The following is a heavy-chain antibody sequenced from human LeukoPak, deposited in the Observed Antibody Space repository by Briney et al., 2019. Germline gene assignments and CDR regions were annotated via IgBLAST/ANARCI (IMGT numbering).Heavy chain of an antibody. CDR1: GFTFSSYW. CDR2: ISDDDGTTT. V-gene: IGHV3-74*01. J-gene: IGHJ4*02. D-gene: IGHD2-15*01. Sequence: PGRSLRLSCAAAGFTFSSYWMHWVRQAPGKGLVWVSRISDDDGTTTNYADSVKGRFTISRDTAKNTLYLQMNSLRAEDTAVYYCARDLSGYSDYWGQGTLVTVSS. CDR3: ARDLSGYSDY.